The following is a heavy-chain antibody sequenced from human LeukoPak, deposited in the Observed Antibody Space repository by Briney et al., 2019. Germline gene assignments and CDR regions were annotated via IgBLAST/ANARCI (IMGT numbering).Heavy chain of an antibody. V-gene: IGHV3-30*18. Sequence: GGSLRLSCAASGFTFSSYSMNWVRQAPGKGLEWVAVISYDGSNKYYADSVKGRFTISRDNSKNTLYLQMNSLRAEDTAVYYCAKDRGVWSGYSDYWGQGTLVTVSS. CDR3: AKDRGVWSGYSDY. J-gene: IGHJ4*02. CDR2: ISYDGSNK. CDR1: GFTFSSYS. D-gene: IGHD3-3*01.